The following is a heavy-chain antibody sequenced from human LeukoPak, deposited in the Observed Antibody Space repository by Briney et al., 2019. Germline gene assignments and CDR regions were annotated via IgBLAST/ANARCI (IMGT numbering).Heavy chain of an antibody. Sequence: SVKVSCKASGGSFSTYPFTWVRQAPGQGLEWMGEIVPIIGSPNYTQTFQGRLAITADESTNTAYMELSSLKSDDTAVYYCSVVPQDIVVFPTAPSLACGGPVTRVFVS. CDR2: IVPIIGSP. J-gene: IGHJ4*02. V-gene: IGHV1-69*13. CDR3: SVVPQDIVVFPTAPSLAC. CDR1: GGSFSTYP. D-gene: IGHD2-15*01.